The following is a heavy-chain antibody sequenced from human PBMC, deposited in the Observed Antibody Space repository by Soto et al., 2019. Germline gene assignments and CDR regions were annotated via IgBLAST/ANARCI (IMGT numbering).Heavy chain of an antibody. D-gene: IGHD3-10*01. Sequence: SGTLSLTCTVSGGSIRSYYWSWIRQPPGKGLEWIGYIYYSGSTNYNPSLKSRVTISVDTSKNQFSLKLSSVTAADTAVYYCARNYGPGYTFDYWGQGTLVTVSS. CDR1: GGSIRSYY. CDR2: IYYSGST. CDR3: ARNYGPGYTFDY. J-gene: IGHJ4*02. V-gene: IGHV4-59*08.